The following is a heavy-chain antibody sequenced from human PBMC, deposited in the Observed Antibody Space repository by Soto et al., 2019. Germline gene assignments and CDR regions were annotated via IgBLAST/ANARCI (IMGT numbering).Heavy chain of an antibody. CDR1: GFIFNDYY. J-gene: IGHJ4*02. V-gene: IGHV3-11*06. D-gene: IGHD4-17*01. CDR2: ISGSSGSK. Sequence: GGSLRLSCAASGFIFNDYYMSWIRQAPGKGLEWLSNISGSSGSKKYADAGKGRFTISRDNAKKSLYLEMHSLRAEDTAVYYCARYAAEVTTFFDHWGQGTLVTVSS. CDR3: ARYAAEVTTFFDH.